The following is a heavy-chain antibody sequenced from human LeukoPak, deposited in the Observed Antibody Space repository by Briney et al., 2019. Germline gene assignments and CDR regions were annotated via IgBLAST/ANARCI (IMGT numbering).Heavy chain of an antibody. CDR1: GGSISSYY. CDR2: IYTSGST. V-gene: IGHV4-4*07. Sequence: PSETLSLTCTVSGGSISSYYWSWIRQPAGKGLEWIGRIYTSGSTNYNPSLKSRVTMSVDTSKNQFSLKLSSVTAADTAVYYCAREHFKVPTYYDFWSGYQSVRFDPWGQGTLVTVSS. CDR3: AREHFKVPTYYDFWSGYQSVRFDP. J-gene: IGHJ5*02. D-gene: IGHD3-3*01.